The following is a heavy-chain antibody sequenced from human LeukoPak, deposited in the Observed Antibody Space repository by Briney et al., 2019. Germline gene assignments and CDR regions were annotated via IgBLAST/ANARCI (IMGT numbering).Heavy chain of an antibody. CDR1: GFTFSSYA. J-gene: IGHJ4*02. Sequence: PGGSLRLSCAASGFTFSSYAMSWVRQAPGKGLEWVSAISGSDGSTYYADSVKGRFTISSDNSKNTLYLQMNSLRAEDTAVYYCARDGLAYCSSTSCYDYWGQGTLVTVSS. CDR3: ARDGLAYCSSTSCYDY. D-gene: IGHD2-2*01. CDR2: ISGSDGST. V-gene: IGHV3-23*01.